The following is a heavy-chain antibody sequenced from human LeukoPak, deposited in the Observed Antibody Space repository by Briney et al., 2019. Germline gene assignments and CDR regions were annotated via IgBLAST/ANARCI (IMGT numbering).Heavy chain of an antibody. CDR3: ARYSGYSGYDFLNPRDYYYGMDV. D-gene: IGHD5-12*01. CDR1: GYTFTSYG. Sequence: ASVPVSCKASGYTFTSYGISWVRQAPGQGLEWMGWISAYNGNTNYAQKLQGRVTITADESTSTAYMELSSLRSEDTAVYYCARYSGYSGYDFLNPRDYYYGMDVWGQGTTVTVSS. CDR2: ISAYNGNT. V-gene: IGHV1-18*01. J-gene: IGHJ6*02.